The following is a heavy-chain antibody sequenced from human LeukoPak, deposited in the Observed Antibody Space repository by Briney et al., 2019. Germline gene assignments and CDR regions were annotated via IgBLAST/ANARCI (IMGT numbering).Heavy chain of an antibody. CDR3: AREEEWLYHTIDY. CDR1: GFTFDDYS. D-gene: IGHD3-3*01. V-gene: IGHV3-20*04. CDR2: INWNGGST. J-gene: IGHJ4*02. Sequence: GGSLRLSCAASGFTFDDYSMSWVRQAPGKGLEWVSGINWNGGSTVYADSVKGRFTISRDNAKNSLYLQMNSLRAEDTALYYCAREEEWLYHTIDYWGQGTLVTVSS.